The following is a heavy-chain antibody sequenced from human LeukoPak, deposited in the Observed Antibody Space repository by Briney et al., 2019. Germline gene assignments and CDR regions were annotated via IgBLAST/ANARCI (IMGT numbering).Heavy chain of an antibody. D-gene: IGHD3-22*01. CDR1: GGTFSSYA. CDR3: ARYYNNYYDSSGYPYPAAFDI. CDR2: IIPIFGTA. Sequence: SVKVSCKASGGTFSSYAISWVRQAPGQGLEWMGGIIPIFGTAIYAQKFQGRVTITADESTSTAYMELSSLRSEDTAVYYCARYYNNYYDSSGYPYPAAFDIWGQGTMVTVSS. V-gene: IGHV1-69*01. J-gene: IGHJ3*02.